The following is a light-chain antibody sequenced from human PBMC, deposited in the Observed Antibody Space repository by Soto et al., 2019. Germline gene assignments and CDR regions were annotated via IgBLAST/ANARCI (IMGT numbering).Light chain of an antibody. CDR1: QSVSNN. V-gene: IGKV3-15*01. CDR3: QQYHKWPLT. Sequence: IVMTQSPATLSVSPGERATVPCRASQSVSNNLAWYQQKPGQAPSLLIYGASARATGIPARFSGSGYGTEFTLTISSLQSEDFAVYYCQQYHKWPLTFGGGTRVEIK. CDR2: GAS. J-gene: IGKJ4*01.